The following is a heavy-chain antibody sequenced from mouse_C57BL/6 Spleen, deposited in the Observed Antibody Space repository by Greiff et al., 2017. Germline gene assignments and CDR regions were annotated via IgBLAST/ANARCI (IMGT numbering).Heavy chain of an antibody. Sequence: QVQLKESGAELMKPGASVKLSCKATGYTFTGYWIEWVKQRPGHGLEWIGEILPGSGSTNYNEKFKGKATLTADTSSNTAYMQLSSLTTADSAISYCARREYGVYYFDYWGQGTTLTVSS. D-gene: IGHD2-10*02. CDR2: ILPGSGST. CDR3: ARREYGVYYFDY. CDR1: GYTFTGYW. V-gene: IGHV1-9*01. J-gene: IGHJ2*01.